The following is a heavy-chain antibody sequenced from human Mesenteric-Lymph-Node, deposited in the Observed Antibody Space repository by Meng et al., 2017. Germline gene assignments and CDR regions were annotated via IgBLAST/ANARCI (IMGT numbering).Heavy chain of an antibody. CDR2: MNPNSGNT. D-gene: IGHD2-2*01. V-gene: IGHV1-8*03. Sequence: SVKVSCKASGYTFTSYDINWVRQATGQGLEWMGWMNPNSGNTGYAQKFQGRVTITRNTSISTAYMELSSLRSEDTAVYYCARLIYCSSTSCYDPHYYYYGMDVWGQGTTVTVSS. CDR1: GYTFTSYD. J-gene: IGHJ6*02. CDR3: ARLIYCSSTSCYDPHYYYYGMDV.